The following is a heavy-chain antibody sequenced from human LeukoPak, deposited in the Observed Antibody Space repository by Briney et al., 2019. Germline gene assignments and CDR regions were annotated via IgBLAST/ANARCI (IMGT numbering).Heavy chain of an antibody. J-gene: IGHJ6*03. Sequence: SETLSLTCTVSGGSISSYYWSWIRQPAGKGLEWIGRIYTSGSTNYNPSLKSRVTMSVDTSKNQFSLKLSSVTAADTAVYYCAGSPYCSSTSCYTAYYYYYMDVWGKGTTVTVSS. CDR3: AGSPYCSSTSCYTAYYYYYMDV. CDR2: IYTSGST. CDR1: GGSISSYY. V-gene: IGHV4-4*07. D-gene: IGHD2-2*02.